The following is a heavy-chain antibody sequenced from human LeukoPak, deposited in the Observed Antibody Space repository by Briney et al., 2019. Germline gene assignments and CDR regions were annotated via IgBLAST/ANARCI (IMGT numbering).Heavy chain of an antibody. D-gene: IGHD3-9*01. CDR1: GFIFSDYS. J-gene: IGHJ6*03. V-gene: IGHV3-21*01. Sequence: GGSLRLSCAASGFIFSDYSMNWVRQAPGQGLDWVSSISSRSGYIYYAESVKGRFTISRDNAKNSLYLQMNSLRAEDTAVYYCARGVRDILSGYYTDYYFYYMDVWGKGTTVTVSS. CDR3: ARGVRDILSGYYTDYYFYYMDV. CDR2: ISSRSGYI.